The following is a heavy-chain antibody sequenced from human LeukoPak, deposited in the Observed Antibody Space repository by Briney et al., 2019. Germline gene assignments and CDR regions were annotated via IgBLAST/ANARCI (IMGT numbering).Heavy chain of an antibody. V-gene: IGHV4-39*01. CDR3: ARRMVRGVRGYDDY. CDR2: IYYSGST. J-gene: IGHJ4*02. D-gene: IGHD3-10*01. CDR1: GGSISSSSYY. Sequence: SETLSLTCTVSGGSISSSSYYWGWIRQPPGKGLEWIGSIYYSGSTYYNPSLKSRVPISVDTSKNQFSLKLSSVTAADTAVYYCARRMVRGVRGYDDYWGQGTLVTVSS.